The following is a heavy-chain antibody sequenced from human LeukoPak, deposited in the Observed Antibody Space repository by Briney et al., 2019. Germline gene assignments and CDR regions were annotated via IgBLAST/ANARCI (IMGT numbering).Heavy chain of an antibody. J-gene: IGHJ4*02. D-gene: IGHD1-1*01. CDR1: GYTFSGYY. CDR2: IIPILGIA. CDR3: ARAQPGGYFDY. V-gene: IGHV1-69*04. Sequence: GASVKVSCQASGYTFSGYYVNWVRQAPGQGLEWMGRIIPILGIANYAQKFQGRVTITADKSASTAYMELSSLRSEDTAVYYCARAQPGGYFDYWGQGTLVTVSS.